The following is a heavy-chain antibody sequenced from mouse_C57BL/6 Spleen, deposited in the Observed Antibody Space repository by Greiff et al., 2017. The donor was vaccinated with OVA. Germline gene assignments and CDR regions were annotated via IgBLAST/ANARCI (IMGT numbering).Heavy chain of an antibody. V-gene: IGHV1-22*01. CDR2: INPNNGGT. D-gene: IGHD2-4*01. J-gene: IGHJ2*01. Sequence: VQLQQSGPELVKPGASVKMSCKASGYTFTDYNMHWVKQSHGKSLEWIGYINPNNGGTSYNQKFKGKATLTVNKSSSTAYMELRSLTSADSTVYYCARRYYDCDGIYYFDYWGQGTTLTVSS. CDR3: ARRYYDCDGIYYFDY. CDR1: GYTFTDYN.